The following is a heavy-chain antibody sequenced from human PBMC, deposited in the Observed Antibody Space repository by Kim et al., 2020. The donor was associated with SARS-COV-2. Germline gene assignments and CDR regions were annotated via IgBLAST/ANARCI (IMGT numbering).Heavy chain of an antibody. CDR3: ASATMVLLF. D-gene: IGHD3-10*01. Sequence: STKYYADSVKGRFTIPRGNAKNSVFLQMNGLRAEDTAVYYCASATMVLLFGGRGTLVTVSS. CDR2: STK. J-gene: IGHJ2*01. V-gene: IGHV3-48*03.